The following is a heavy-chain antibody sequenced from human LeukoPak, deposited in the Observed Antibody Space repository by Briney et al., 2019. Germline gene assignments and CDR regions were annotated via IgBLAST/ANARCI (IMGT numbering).Heavy chain of an antibody. Sequence: ASVKVSCKASGYTFTGYYMHWVRQAPGQGLEWMGWINPNSGGTNYAQKFQGRVTMTRDTSISTAYMELSRLRSDDTAVYYCARDRYSGYDSYYGMDVWGQGTTVTVSS. D-gene: IGHD5-12*01. V-gene: IGHV1-2*02. J-gene: IGHJ6*02. CDR1: GYTFTGYY. CDR3: ARDRYSGYDSYYGMDV. CDR2: INPNSGGT.